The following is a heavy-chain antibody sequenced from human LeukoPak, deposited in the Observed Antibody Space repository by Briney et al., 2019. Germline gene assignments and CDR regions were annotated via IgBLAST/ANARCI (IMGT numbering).Heavy chain of an antibody. J-gene: IGHJ4*02. V-gene: IGHV3-30*18. CDR1: GFTFSSYG. D-gene: IGHD4-23*01. CDR2: ISYDGSNK. CDR3: SKGRDYDYGGNPLDY. Sequence: GGSLRLSCAASGFTFSSYGMHWVRQAPGKGLEWVAVISYDGSNKYYADSVKGRFTISRDNSKNTLYLQMNSLRAEDTAVYYCSKGRDYDYGGNPLDYWGQGTLVTVSS.